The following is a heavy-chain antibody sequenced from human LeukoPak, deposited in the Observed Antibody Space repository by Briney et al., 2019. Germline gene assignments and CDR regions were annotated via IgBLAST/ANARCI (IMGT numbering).Heavy chain of an antibody. CDR3: ARSSGYSSSWGKIDY. J-gene: IGHJ4*02. V-gene: IGHV4-39*07. Sequence: SETLSLTCTVSGGSISSSSYYWGWIRQPPGKGLEWIGSIYYSGSTYYNPSLKSRVTISVDTSKNQFSLKLSSVTAADTAVYYCARSSGYSSSWGKIDYWGQGTLVTVSS. CDR1: GGSISSSSYY. D-gene: IGHD6-13*01. CDR2: IYYSGST.